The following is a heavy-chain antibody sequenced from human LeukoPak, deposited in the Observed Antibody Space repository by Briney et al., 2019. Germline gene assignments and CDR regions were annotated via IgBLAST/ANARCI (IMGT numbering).Heavy chain of an antibody. V-gene: IGHV5-51*01. J-gene: IGHJ4*02. CDR3: ARRRGAGYCSSTSCYAGSDY. CDR1: GYSFSSYW. CDR2: MYPGDSDT. D-gene: IGHD2-2*01. Sequence: GESLMISCKGSGYSFSSYWIGWVRQMPGKGLEWMGIMYPGDSDTRYSPSFQGQVTISADKSISTAYLQWSSLKASDTAMYYCARRRGAGYCSSTSCYAGSDYWGQGTLVTVSS.